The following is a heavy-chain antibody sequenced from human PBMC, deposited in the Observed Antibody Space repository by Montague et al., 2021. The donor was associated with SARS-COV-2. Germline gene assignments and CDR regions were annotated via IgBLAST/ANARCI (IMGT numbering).Heavy chain of an antibody. V-gene: IGHV4-34*01. CDR3: ARLDDGVVPSPILGVGPYYSYYYMDV. D-gene: IGHD3-10*01. CDR2: FHLGGSP. Sequence: SETLSLTCAVHVGSFSTYSWIWIRKPPGKGLEWFGEFHLGGSPNYNPSFKIQVTISVNTSKTQFPLKLTSVAAADTAVYYCARLDDGVVPSPILGVGPYYSYYYMDVWGKGTTVTVSS. J-gene: IGHJ6*03. CDR1: VGSFSTYS.